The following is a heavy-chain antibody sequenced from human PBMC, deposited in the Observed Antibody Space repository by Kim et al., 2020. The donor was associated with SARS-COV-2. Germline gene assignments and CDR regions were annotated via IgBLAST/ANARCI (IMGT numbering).Heavy chain of an antibody. CDR3: ARRYGDYVPLDY. J-gene: IGHJ4*02. V-gene: IGHV4-39*01. Sequence: YYKPDLKSRSTTSVDESKNRFSLKLGSVTAADTAVYYCARRYGDYVPLDYWGQGTLVTVSS. D-gene: IGHD4-17*01.